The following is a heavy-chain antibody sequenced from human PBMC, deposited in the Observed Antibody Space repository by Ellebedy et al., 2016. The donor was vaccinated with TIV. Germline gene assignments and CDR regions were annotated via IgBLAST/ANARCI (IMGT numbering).Heavy chain of an antibody. D-gene: IGHD6-19*01. CDR3: ASGNGWYEDD. V-gene: IGHV4-34*01. Sequence: GSLRLXCAVYGGSFSGYYWSWIRQPPGKGLEWIGEINHSGSTNYNPSLKSRVTISVDTSKNQFSLKLSSVTAADTAVYYCASGNGWYEDDWGQGTLVTVSS. CDR1: GGSFSGYY. J-gene: IGHJ4*02. CDR2: INHSGST.